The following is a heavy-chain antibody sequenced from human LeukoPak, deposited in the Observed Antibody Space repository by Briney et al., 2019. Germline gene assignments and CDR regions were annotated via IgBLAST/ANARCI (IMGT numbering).Heavy chain of an antibody. CDR3: ARDRLGGYYYYYYYGMDV. CDR2: INSDGSST. CDR1: GFTFSSYW. Sequence: RGSLRLSCAASGFTFSSYWMHWVRQAPGKGLVWVSRINSDGSSTSYADSVKGRFTISRDNAKNTLYLRMNSLRAEDTAVYYCARDRLGGYYYYYYYGMDVWGQGTTVTVSS. D-gene: IGHD3-10*01. J-gene: IGHJ6*02. V-gene: IGHV3-74*01.